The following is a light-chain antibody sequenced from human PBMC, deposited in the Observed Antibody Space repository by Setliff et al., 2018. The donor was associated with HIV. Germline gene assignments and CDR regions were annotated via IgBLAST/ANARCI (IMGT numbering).Light chain of an antibody. V-gene: IGLV3-21*04. CDR3: QVWDSSSDHPFA. CDR2: YDS. CDR1: NIGSAS. Sequence: SYELTQPPSVSVAPGKTARITCEGNNIGSASVHWYQQKPGQAPEVVIYYDSDRPSGIPERFSGSNSGNTATLTISRVEAGDEADYYCQVWDSSSDHPFAFGTGTKVTVL. J-gene: IGLJ1*01.